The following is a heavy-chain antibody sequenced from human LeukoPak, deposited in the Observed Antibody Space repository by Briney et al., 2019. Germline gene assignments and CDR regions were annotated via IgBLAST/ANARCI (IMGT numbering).Heavy chain of an antibody. CDR3: ARAGTNYGGNSGGWFDP. V-gene: IGHV4-34*01. D-gene: IGHD4-23*01. CDR1: GGSFSGYY. CDR2: INHSGST. J-gene: IGHJ5*02. Sequence: SETLSLTCAVYGGSFSGYYWSWIRQPPGKGLEWIGEINHSGSTNYNPSLKSRVTISVDTSKNQFSLKLSSVTAADTAVYYCARAGTNYGGNSGGWFDPWGQGTLVTVSS.